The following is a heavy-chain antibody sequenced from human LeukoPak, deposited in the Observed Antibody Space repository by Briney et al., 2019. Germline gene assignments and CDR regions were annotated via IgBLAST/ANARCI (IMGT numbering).Heavy chain of an antibody. Sequence: GGSLRLSCTASGFTFGDYAMSWVRQAPGKWLEWVGFIRSKAYGGTTEYAASVKGRFTISRDDSKSIAYLQMNSLKTEDTAVYYCTRVVIKFRPTAFDSWGQGTLVTVSS. D-gene: IGHD3-22*01. CDR1: GFTFGDYA. J-gene: IGHJ5*01. CDR2: IRSKAYGGTT. CDR3: TRVVIKFRPTAFDS. V-gene: IGHV3-49*04.